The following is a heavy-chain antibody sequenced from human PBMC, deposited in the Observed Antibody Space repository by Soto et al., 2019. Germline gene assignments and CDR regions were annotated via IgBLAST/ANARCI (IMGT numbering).Heavy chain of an antibody. J-gene: IGHJ4*01. V-gene: IGHV4-61*01. Sequence: SETLSPTCTVSGDSVSSGSDFWTWIRPPPEKGLEYIAYIHSSGRTDYNPSLESRVTIALDTSKNQFSVKLSSVTAADTAMYYCARTDNAGRWAAWLWGQGTAVTVSS. CDR1: GDSVSSGSDF. CDR3: ARTDNAGRWAAWL. D-gene: IGHD3-22*01. CDR2: IHSSGRT.